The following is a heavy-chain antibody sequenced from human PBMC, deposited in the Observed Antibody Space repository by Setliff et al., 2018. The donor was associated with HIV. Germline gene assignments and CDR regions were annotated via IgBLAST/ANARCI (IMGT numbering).Heavy chain of an antibody. CDR2: IYTSGST. D-gene: IGHD6-13*01. V-gene: IGHV4-4*09. CDR3: ARRMAAGTFDY. Sequence: PSETLSLTCTVSGGSISSYYWSWIRQPAGKGLEWIGYIYTSGSTNYNPSLKSRVTISVDTSKNQFSLKLSSVTAADTAMYYCARRMAAGTFDYWGQGTLVTVSS. J-gene: IGHJ4*02. CDR1: GGSISSYY.